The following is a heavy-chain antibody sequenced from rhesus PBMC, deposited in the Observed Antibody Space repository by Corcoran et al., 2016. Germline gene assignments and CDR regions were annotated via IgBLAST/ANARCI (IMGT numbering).Heavy chain of an antibody. Sequence: QLQESGPGLVKPSETLPLTCAVSGASFTSYFWNWLREPPGKGLEWIGAIYGSRGAATDNPSLKRRVSISRDTSKNQFSLNLSALTAADTAVYYCARGDCLGSGGYDNYFDSWGQGVLVTVSS. V-gene: IGHV4S6*01. CDR2: IYGSRGAA. J-gene: IGHJ4*01. D-gene: IGHD2-21*01. CDR1: GASFTSYF. CDR3: ARGDCLGSGGYDNYFDS.